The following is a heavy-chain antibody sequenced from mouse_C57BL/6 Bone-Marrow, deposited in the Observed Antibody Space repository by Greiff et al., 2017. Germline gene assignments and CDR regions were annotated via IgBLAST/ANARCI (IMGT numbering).Heavy chain of an antibody. D-gene: IGHD2-2*01. CDR2: IDPEDGET. CDR1: GFNIKDYY. Sequence: VQLQQSGAELVKPGASVKLSCTASGFNIKDYYMHWVKQRTEQGLEWIGRIDPEDGETKYAPKFPGKATITADTSSNTAYLQLSSLTSEDTAVYSCAAPRWLRLYFDVWGTGTTVTVSS. CDR3: AAPRWLRLYFDV. J-gene: IGHJ1*03. V-gene: IGHV14-2*01.